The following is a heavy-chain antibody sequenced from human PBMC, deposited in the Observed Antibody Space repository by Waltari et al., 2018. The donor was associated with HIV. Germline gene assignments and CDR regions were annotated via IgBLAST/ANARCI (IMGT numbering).Heavy chain of an antibody. V-gene: IGHV1-24*01. CDR1: GHTLSELS. D-gene: IGHD6-13*01. CDR3: ATVVERQLVPYF. J-gene: IGHJ4*02. Sequence: QVQLVQSGAEVRKPGASVKVSCKVSGHTLSELSMHWARQAPAQGLEWMGGFDPEDCETIYAQNFQGRVTMTEDTSADTAYMELSSLRSEDTAMYYCATVVERQLVPYFWGQGTLVTVSS. CDR2: FDPEDCET.